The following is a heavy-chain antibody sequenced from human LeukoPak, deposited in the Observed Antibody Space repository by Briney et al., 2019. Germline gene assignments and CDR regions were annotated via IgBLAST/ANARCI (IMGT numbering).Heavy chain of an antibody. V-gene: IGHV1-18*01. D-gene: IGHD6-6*01. CDR1: GYTLTELS. CDR2: ISAYNGNT. CDR3: ARASIAARQGGLMDFDY. J-gene: IGHJ4*02. Sequence: ASVKVSCKVSGYTLTELSMHWVRQAPGQGLEWMGWISAYNGNTSYAQKLQGRVTMTTDTSTSTAYMELRSLRSDDTAVYYCARASIAARQGGLMDFDYWGQGTLVTVSS.